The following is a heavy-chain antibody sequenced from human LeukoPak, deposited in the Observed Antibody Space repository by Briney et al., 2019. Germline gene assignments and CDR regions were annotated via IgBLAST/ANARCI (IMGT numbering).Heavy chain of an antibody. CDR3: AKDADLGYDFWSGYFSFDY. CDR2: ISGSGGST. V-gene: IGHV3-23*01. D-gene: IGHD3-3*01. J-gene: IGHJ4*02. Sequence: GGSLRLSCAASGFTFSSYAMSRVRQAPGKGLEWVSAISGSGGSTYYADSVKGRFTISRDNSKNTLYLQMNSLRAEDTAVYYCAKDADLGYDFWSGYFSFDYWGQGTLVTVSS. CDR1: GFTFSSYA.